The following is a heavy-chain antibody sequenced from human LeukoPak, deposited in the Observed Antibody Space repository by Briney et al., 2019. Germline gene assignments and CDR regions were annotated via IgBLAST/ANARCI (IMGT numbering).Heavy chain of an antibody. CDR1: GYTFTNFG. D-gene: IGHD3-16*01. Sequence: GASVKVSCNTSGYTFTNFGLTWVRQAPGQGLEWLGWISGHSGNANYAQKFQDRVVMTTDTSATTAYMELSGLRSEDTAVYYCAREMLDIRIRGPRDWFDPWGQGSLVTVSS. CDR3: AREMLDIRIRGPRDWFDP. J-gene: IGHJ5*02. CDR2: ISGHSGNA. V-gene: IGHV1-18*01.